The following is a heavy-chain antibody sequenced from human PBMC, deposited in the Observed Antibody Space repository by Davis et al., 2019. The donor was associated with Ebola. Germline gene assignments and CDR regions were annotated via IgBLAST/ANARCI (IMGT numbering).Heavy chain of an antibody. Sequence: ASVKVSCKASGYIFTTYAMHWVRQAPGQRLEWMGWVHGGNGNTKYSQKFQGRVTITRDTSASTAYMELSSLRSEDTAVYYCRIVVVVAATTFDYWGQGTLVTVSS. CDR1: GYIFTTYA. J-gene: IGHJ4*02. D-gene: IGHD2-15*01. CDR2: VHGGNGNT. CDR3: RIVVVVAATTFDY. V-gene: IGHV1-3*01.